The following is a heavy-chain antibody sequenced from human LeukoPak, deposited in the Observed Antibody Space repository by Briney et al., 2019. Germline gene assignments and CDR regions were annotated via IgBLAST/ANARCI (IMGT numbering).Heavy chain of an antibody. CDR3: ARHQVGANYFDS. V-gene: IGHV4-38-2*01. D-gene: IGHD1-26*01. Sequence: PSETLSLTCAVSDYSISSGYYWGWIRQPPGKGRGWIGSIYHSGSTYYNPSLKSRVTRSVDTSKNQVSLKLTSVTAGDTAVYYRARHQVGANYFDSCGQGKLGTVSS. CDR1: DYSISSGYY. CDR2: IYHSGST. J-gene: IGHJ4*02.